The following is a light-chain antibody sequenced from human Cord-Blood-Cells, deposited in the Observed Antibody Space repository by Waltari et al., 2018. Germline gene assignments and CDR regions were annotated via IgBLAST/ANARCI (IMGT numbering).Light chain of an antibody. CDR2: LTSDGGP. Sequence: QLVLTQSPSASAPLGASVKLTRTLSSGQSSYSIAWHQQQPEKGPRYLMKLTSDGGPSKGDGVPDRFSGSGSGAERYLTIASLQSEDEADYYCQTWGTGIQVVFGGGTKLTVL. J-gene: IGLJ2*01. CDR1: SGQSSYS. CDR3: QTWGTGIQVV. V-gene: IGLV4-69*01.